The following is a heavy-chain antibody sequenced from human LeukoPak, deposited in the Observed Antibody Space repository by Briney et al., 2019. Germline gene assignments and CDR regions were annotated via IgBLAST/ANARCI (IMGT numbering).Heavy chain of an antibody. D-gene: IGHD5-18*01. J-gene: IGHJ4*02. CDR3: ARDRGYSYGRDY. CDR1: GYTFTSYY. Sequence: SVKVSCKASGYTFTSYYMHWVRQAPGQGLEWMGRIIPILGIANYAQKFQGRVTITADKSTSTAYMELSSLRSEDTAVYYCARDRGYSYGRDYWGQGTLVTVSS. V-gene: IGHV1-69*04. CDR2: IIPILGIA.